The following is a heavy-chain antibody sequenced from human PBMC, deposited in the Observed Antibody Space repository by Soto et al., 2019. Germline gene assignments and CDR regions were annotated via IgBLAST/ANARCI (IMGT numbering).Heavy chain of an antibody. CDR1: GGSFSGYY. CDR3: ARVGYSSSPGGWSDP. Sequence: SETLSLTXAVYGGSFSGYYWSWIRQPPGKGLEWIGEINHSGGTNYNPSLKSRVTISVDTSKNQFSLKLSSVTAADTAVYYCARVGYSSSPGGWSDPWGQGTLVTVSS. CDR2: INHSGGT. V-gene: IGHV4-34*01. D-gene: IGHD6-13*01. J-gene: IGHJ5*02.